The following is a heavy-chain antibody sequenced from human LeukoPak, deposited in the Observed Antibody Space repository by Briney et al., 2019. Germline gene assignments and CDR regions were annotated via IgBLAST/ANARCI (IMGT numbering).Heavy chain of an antibody. D-gene: IGHD6-25*01. Sequence: GGSLRLSCAASGFTVSSYEMNWVRQAPGKGLEWISYISSGGRTIYYADSVKGRFTISRDNAKNSLYLQMNSLRAEDTAVYYCARGNPSSVGVLDYWGQGTLVTVSS. J-gene: IGHJ4*02. CDR2: ISSGGRTI. CDR1: GFTVSSYE. CDR3: ARGNPSSVGVLDY. V-gene: IGHV3-48*03.